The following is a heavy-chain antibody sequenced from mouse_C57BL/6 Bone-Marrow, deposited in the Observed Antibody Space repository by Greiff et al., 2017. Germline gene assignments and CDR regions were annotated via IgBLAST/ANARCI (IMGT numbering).Heavy chain of an antibody. CDR1: GYTFTSYW. Sequence: QVQLQQPGAELVKPGASVKLSCKASGYTFTSYWMHWVKQRPGQGLEWIGMIHPNSGSTNYNEKFKSKATLTVDKSSSTAYMQLSSLTSEDSAVYYGAVYDGYSFYYAMDYWGQGTSVTVSS. V-gene: IGHV1-64*01. CDR3: AVYDGYSFYYAMDY. D-gene: IGHD2-3*01. J-gene: IGHJ4*01. CDR2: IHPNSGST.